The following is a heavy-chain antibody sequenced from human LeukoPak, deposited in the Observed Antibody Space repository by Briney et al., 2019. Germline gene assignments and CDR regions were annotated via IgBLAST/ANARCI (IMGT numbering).Heavy chain of an antibody. J-gene: IGHJ1*01. Sequence: GGSLRLSCAASGFIFNNYAMSWIRQAPGKGLEWVSYISSSGSTIYYADSVKGRFTISRDNAKNSLYLQMNSLRAEDTAVYYCARDLYYYDSSGFQHWGQGTLVTVSS. CDR2: ISSSGSTI. D-gene: IGHD3-22*01. CDR3: ARDLYYYDSSGFQH. V-gene: IGHV3-11*01. CDR1: GFIFNNYA.